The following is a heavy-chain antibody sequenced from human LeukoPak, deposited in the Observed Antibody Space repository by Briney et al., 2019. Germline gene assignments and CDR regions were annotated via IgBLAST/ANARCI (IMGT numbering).Heavy chain of an antibody. D-gene: IGHD1-26*01. J-gene: IGHJ6*03. Sequence: GGSLRLSCAASGFTFDDYAMHWVRQAPGKGLEWVSLISWDGGSTYYADSVKGRFTISRDNSKNSLYLQMNSLRAEDTALYYCAKAQIGPGKNYYYMDVWGKGTTVTVSS. V-gene: IGHV3-43D*03. CDR2: ISWDGGST. CDR3: AKAQIGPGKNYYYMDV. CDR1: GFTFDDYA.